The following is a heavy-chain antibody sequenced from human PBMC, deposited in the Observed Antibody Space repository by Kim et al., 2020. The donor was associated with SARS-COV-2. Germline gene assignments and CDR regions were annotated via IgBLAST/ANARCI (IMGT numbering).Heavy chain of an antibody. CDR3: ARYGPWSFES. V-gene: IGHV4-59*08. D-gene: IGHD3-10*01. J-gene: IGHJ4*02. CDR1: GGSLNNHW. Sequence: SETLSLSCIVSGGSLNNHWWSWIRQSPGKGLEWVGKIYYNGETSYNPSLKSRVTISLDTSNNQFSLKMSFVTAADTARYYCARYGPWSFESWGQGALVSVSS. CDR2: IYYNGET.